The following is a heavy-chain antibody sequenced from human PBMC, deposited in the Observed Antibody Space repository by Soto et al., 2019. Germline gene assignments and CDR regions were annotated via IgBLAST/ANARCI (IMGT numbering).Heavy chain of an antibody. Sequence: QITLKESGQTLVKPTQPLTLTCTFSGLSLSTSGEAVGWIRQPPGKALEWLALIYWDDDKRYNQTLKTRLTITKDTSKNQVVLTLTNMDPEDTATYYCAPSVSTCSAGWFDPWGQGILVTVSS. J-gene: IGHJ5*02. CDR2: IYWDDDK. V-gene: IGHV2-5*02. CDR1: GLSLSTSGEA. D-gene: IGHD2-21*01. CDR3: APSVSTCSAGWFDP.